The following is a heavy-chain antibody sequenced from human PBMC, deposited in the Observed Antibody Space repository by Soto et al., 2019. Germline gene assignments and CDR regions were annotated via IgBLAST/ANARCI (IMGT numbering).Heavy chain of an antibody. Sequence: PGGSLRLSCAASGFSVSSSYMNWVRQAPGKGLEWVSVIDSGGSTDHADSVKGRFTISTDNSKNTVFLQMNSLRAEDTALYYCAKDRGSGSYAANYYYYGMDVWGQGTTVTVSS. J-gene: IGHJ6*02. D-gene: IGHD3-10*01. CDR3: AKDRGSGSYAANYYYYGMDV. CDR1: GFSVSSSY. V-gene: IGHV3-53*05. CDR2: IDSGGST.